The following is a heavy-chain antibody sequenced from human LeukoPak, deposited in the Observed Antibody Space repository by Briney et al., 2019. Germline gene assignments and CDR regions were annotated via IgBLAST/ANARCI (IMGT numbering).Heavy chain of an antibody. CDR2: IKQDGSEK. Sequence: PGGSLRLSCAASGFTFSSYWMSWVRQAPGKGLEWVANIKQDGSEKYYVDSVKGRFTISRDNAKNSLYLQMNSLRAEDTAVYYCARVSRGYYGSGSHPSLGDYYYYYMDVWGKGTTVTVSS. V-gene: IGHV3-7*01. CDR3: ARVSRGYYGSGSHPSLGDYYYYYMDV. D-gene: IGHD3-10*01. J-gene: IGHJ6*03. CDR1: GFTFSSYW.